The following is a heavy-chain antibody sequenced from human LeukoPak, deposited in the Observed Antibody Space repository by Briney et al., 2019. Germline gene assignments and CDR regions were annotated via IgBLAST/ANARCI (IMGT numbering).Heavy chain of an antibody. CDR3: ARDFKYCTGGVCYTAVADY. CDR1: GFMFPDYG. CDR2: INWDASST. D-gene: IGHD2-8*02. Sequence: GGSLRLPCAASGFMFPDYGMNWVRQVPGKGLEWVSGINWDASSTNHADSVKGRFTISRDNAKNSLYLQMNTLRAEDTALYYCARDFKYCTGGVCYTAVADYWGQGTLVTVSS. J-gene: IGHJ4*02. V-gene: IGHV3-20*04.